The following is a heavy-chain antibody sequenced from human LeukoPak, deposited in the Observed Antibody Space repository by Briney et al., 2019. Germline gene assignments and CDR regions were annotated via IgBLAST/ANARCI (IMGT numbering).Heavy chain of an antibody. CDR1: GYSFTSYW. CDR3: ARHTRAERFGELLLSFSWFDP. D-gene: IGHD3-10*01. V-gene: IGHV5-51*01. Sequence: GESLKISCKGSGYSFTSYWIGWVRQMPGKGLEWMGIIYPGDSDTRYSPSFQGQVTISADKSISTAYLQWSSLKASDTAMYYCARHTRAERFGELLLSFSWFDPWGQGTLVTGSS. CDR2: IYPGDSDT. J-gene: IGHJ5*02.